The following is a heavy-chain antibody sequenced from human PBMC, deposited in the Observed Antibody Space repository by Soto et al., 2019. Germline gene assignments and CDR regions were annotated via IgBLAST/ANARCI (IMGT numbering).Heavy chain of an antibody. CDR2: ISAYNGNT. D-gene: IGHD3-16*01. V-gene: IGHV1-18*01. J-gene: IGHJ5*02. Sequence: ASVKVSCKASGYTFTSYGISWVRQAPGQGLEWMGWISAYNGNTHYAQKLQGRVTMTTDTSTSTAYMELRSLRSDDTAVYYCARGWITFGGTNSFDPWGQGTLVTVSS. CDR1: GYTFTSYG. CDR3: ARGWITFGGTNSFDP.